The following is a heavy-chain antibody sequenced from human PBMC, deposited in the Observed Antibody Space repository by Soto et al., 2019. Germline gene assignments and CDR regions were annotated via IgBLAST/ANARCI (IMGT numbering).Heavy chain of an antibody. Sequence: PGGSLRPPCAAPGFTFSSYAMHWVRQAPGKGLEWVSGISWNSGSIGYADSVKGRFTISRDNPKNSLYLQMNSLRAEDTALSYWAKDAYLDYYYYMDVWGKGTTVTVSS. CDR2: ISWNSGSI. CDR3: AKDAYLDYYYYMDV. V-gene: IGHV3-9*01. CDR1: GFTFSSYA. J-gene: IGHJ6*03.